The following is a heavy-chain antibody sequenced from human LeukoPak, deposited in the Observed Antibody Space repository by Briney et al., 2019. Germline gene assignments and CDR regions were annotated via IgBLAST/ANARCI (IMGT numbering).Heavy chain of an antibody. D-gene: IGHD6-19*01. CDR1: GFTFSSYA. CDR2: IFGSGGST. CDR3: AKTTTGYSSGRFPGWPVDY. V-gene: IGHV3-23*01. Sequence: GGSLRLSCAASGFTFSSYAMYWVRQAPGKGLEWVSGIFGSGGSTHYADSVKVRFTISRDNFKNTVYLKMNSLRAEDTAVYYCAKTTTGYSSGRFPGWPVDYWGQGTLVTVSS. J-gene: IGHJ4*02.